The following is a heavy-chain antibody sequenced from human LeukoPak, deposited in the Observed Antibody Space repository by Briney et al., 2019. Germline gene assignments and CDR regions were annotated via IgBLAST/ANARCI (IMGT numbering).Heavy chain of an antibody. CDR1: GFTFSSYG. V-gene: IGHV3-30*18. D-gene: IGHD6-19*01. CDR3: AKDRTLMAVAAPFDY. Sequence: GGSLRLSCAASGFTFSSYGMHWVRQAPGKGLEWVAVILYDGSNKYYADSVKGRFTISRDNSKNTLYLQMNSLRAEDTAVYNCAKDRTLMAVAAPFDYWGQGTLVTVSS. CDR2: ILYDGSNK. J-gene: IGHJ4*02.